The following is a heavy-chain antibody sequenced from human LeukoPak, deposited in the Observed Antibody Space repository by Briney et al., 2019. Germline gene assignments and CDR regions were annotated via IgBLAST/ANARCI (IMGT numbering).Heavy chain of an antibody. CDR3: ARGYSSSLGY. V-gene: IGHV4-39*07. D-gene: IGHD6-13*01. Sequence: SETLSLTCTVSGDSISSSDYHWGWIRQPPGKGLEWIGSIYYSGSTYYNPSLKSRVTISVDTSKNQFSLKLSSVTAADTAVYYCARGYSSSLGYWGQGTLVTVSS. CDR2: IYYSGST. CDR1: GDSISSSDYH. J-gene: IGHJ4*02.